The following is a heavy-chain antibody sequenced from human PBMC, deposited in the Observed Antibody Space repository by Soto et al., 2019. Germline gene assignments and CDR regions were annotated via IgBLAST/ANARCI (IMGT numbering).Heavy chain of an antibody. CDR2: ISPSSSFL. CDR3: ARVGTDYGSGSPYYSDY. V-gene: IGHV3-21*06. Sequence: GGSLRLSCAASGFSFRSFYMIWVRQAPGRGLEWVSSISPSSSFLNYADSVKGRFTIPRDNAKSSVNLQMNSLRAEDTAVYYCARVGTDYGSGSPYYSDYWGQGTLVTVSS. J-gene: IGHJ4*02. CDR1: GFSFRSFY. D-gene: IGHD3-10*01.